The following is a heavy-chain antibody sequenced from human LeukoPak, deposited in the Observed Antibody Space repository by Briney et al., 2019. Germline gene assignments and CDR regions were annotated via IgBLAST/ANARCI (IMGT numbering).Heavy chain of an antibody. J-gene: IGHJ4*02. V-gene: IGHV3-7*03. D-gene: IGHD3-10*01. CDR2: INKDATAK. CDR3: AREDWFHFDY. CDR1: GFAFSSSW. Sequence: GGSLRLSCAASGFAFSSSWMSWVRQAPGKGLKWVANINKDATAKYYVDSVKGRFTISRDNAKNSLYLQMNGLRAEDTAVYYCAREDWFHFDYWGQGTLVTVSS.